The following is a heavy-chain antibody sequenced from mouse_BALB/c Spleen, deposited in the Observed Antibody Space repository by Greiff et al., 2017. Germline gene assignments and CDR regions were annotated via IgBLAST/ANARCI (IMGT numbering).Heavy chain of an antibody. CDR2: ISSGGSYT. CDR1: GFTFSSYA. J-gene: IGHJ1*01. Sequence: EVQLVESGGGLVKPGGSLKLSCAASGFTFSSYAMSWVRQSPEKRLEWVAEISSGGSYTYYPDTVTGRFTISRDNAKNTLYLEMSSLRSEDTAMYYCARDLTTVVADWYFDVWGAGTTVTVSS. V-gene: IGHV5-9-4*01. CDR3: ARDLTTVVADWYFDV. D-gene: IGHD1-1*01.